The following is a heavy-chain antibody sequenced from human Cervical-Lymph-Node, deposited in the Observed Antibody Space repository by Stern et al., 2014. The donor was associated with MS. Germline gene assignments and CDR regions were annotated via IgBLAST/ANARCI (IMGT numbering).Heavy chain of an antibody. CDR2: LIAIFGAA. CDR3: ARGKTGDPNFDY. CDR1: GCTFSTYG. J-gene: IGHJ4*02. Sequence: QVQLVESGAEVKKPGASVKVSCKASGCTFSTYGISWVRQAPGQGLEWMGGLIAIFGAANYAQQFQGRVTITPDASTSTAYLEMSSRRSEDTAVYYCARGKTGDPNFDYWGQGTLVTVSS. D-gene: IGHD7-27*01. V-gene: IGHV1-69*01.